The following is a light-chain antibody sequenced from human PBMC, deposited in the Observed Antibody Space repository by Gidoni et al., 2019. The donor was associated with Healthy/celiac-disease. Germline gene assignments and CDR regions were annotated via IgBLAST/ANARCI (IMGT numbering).Light chain of an antibody. V-gene: IGKV3-15*01. CDR2: DAS. CDR1: QSVGSN. J-gene: IGKJ1*01. Sequence: VMTQSPATLSVSPGERATLSCRASQSVGSNLAWYQQNPGQAPRLLIYDASTRATGIPARFSGSGSGTEFTLTISSLQSEDFAVYYCQQYNNWPRTFGQGTKVEIK. CDR3: QQYNNWPRT.